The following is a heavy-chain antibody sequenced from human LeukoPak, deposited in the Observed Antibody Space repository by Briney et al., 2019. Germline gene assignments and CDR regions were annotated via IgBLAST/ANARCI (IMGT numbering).Heavy chain of an antibody. V-gene: IGHV1-2*04. CDR2: INPNSGGT. CDR3: ARGTPGSYLGY. D-gene: IGHD3-16*02. J-gene: IGHJ4*02. Sequence: ASVRVSCKAAGYTFTAYYLHWVRQAPGQGLEWMGWINPNSGGTNYAQKFKGWVTLTRDTSINTTYMELSRLASDVTAVYFCARGTPGSYLGYWGQGTLVTVSS. CDR1: GYTFTAYY.